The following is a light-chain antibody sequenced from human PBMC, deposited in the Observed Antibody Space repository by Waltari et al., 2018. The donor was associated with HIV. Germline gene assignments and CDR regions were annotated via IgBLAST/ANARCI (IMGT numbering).Light chain of an antibody. CDR3: QLYGSSPGLT. CDR2: GAS. CDR1: QSVSSSY. V-gene: IGKV3-20*01. Sequence: EIVLTQSPGTLSLSPGERATLSCRASQSVSSSYLAWYQQKPGQAPRLLIYGASSRATGIPDRCSGSGSGTDFTLTISRLEPEDFAVYYCQLYGSSPGLTFGGGTKVEIK. J-gene: IGKJ4*01.